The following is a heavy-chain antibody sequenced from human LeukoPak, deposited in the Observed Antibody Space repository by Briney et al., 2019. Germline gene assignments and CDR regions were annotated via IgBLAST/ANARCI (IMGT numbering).Heavy chain of an antibody. D-gene: IGHD3-10*01. V-gene: IGHV4-59*08. J-gene: IGHJ5*02. CDR1: GGSISSYY. CDR2: IYYSGST. CDR3: ARLFTMAWFDP. Sequence: PSETLSLTCTVSGGSISSYYWTWIRQPPGKGLEWIGYIYYSGSTNYNPSLKSRVTISVDTSKNQFSLKLSSVTAADTAIYYCARLFTMAWFDPWGQGTLVTVSS.